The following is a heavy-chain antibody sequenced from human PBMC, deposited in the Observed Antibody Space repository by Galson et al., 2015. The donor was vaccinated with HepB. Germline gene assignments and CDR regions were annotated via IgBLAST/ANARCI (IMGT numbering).Heavy chain of an antibody. CDR1: GFTFSSYA. Sequence: SLRLSCAASGFTFSSYAMHWVRQAPGKGLEYVSAISSNGGSTYYADSVKGRFTISRDNSKNTLYLQMSSLRAEDTAVYYCVKSGYRGVGATARYWYFDLWGRGTLVTVSS. V-gene: IGHV3-64D*06. D-gene: IGHD1-26*01. J-gene: IGHJ2*01. CDR2: ISSNGGST. CDR3: VKSGYRGVGATARYWYFDL.